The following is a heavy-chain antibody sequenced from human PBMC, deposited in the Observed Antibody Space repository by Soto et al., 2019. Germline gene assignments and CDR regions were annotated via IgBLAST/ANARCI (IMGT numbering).Heavy chain of an antibody. Sequence: GGSLRLSCSASGFTFSSYAMHWVRQAPGKGLEYVSAISSNGGSTYYADSVKGRFTISRDNSKNTLYLQMSSLRAEDTAVYYCVKDPLAGGWTVPGYNWFDPWGQGTLVTVSS. CDR3: VKDPLAGGWTVPGYNWFDP. V-gene: IGHV3-64D*08. D-gene: IGHD6-19*01. J-gene: IGHJ5*02. CDR2: ISSNGGST. CDR1: GFTFSSYA.